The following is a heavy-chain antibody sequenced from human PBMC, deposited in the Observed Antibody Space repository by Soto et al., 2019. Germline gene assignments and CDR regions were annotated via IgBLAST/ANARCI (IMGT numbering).Heavy chain of an antibody. V-gene: IGHV4-30-2*01. D-gene: IGHD5-12*01. CDR2: INHLETT. Sequence: LSLTCTVSGASITYGGYSWSWIRQTPGKGLEWIGYINHLETTFYNPSFESRLTLSIDRTKNQFSLSLKSVTAAGRAVYYCARGGGYDPFEFWGQGILVTVSS. J-gene: IGHJ4*02. CDR3: ARGGGYDPFEF. CDR1: GASITYGGYS.